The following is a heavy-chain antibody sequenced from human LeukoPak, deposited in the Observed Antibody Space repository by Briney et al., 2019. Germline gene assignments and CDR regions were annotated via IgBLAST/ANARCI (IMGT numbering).Heavy chain of an antibody. CDR2: IYYSGST. CDR3: ARKVPGSYYTNWFDP. Sequence: SETLSLTCTVSGGSISSYYWSWIRQPPGKGLEWIGCIYYSGSTNYNPSLKSRVTISVDTSKNQFSLKLSSVTAADTAVYYCARKVPGSYYTNWFDPWGQGTLVTVSS. CDR1: GGSISSYY. D-gene: IGHD3-10*01. V-gene: IGHV4-59*08. J-gene: IGHJ5*02.